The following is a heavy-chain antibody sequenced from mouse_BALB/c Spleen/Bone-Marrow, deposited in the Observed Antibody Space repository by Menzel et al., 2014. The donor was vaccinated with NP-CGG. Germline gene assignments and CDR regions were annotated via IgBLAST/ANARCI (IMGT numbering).Heavy chain of an antibody. CDR1: GFDFGRYW. J-gene: IGHJ2*01. CDR3: ARLGYYGYHDN. Sequence: EVKLMESGGGLVQPGGSLNLACVASGFDFGRYWMSWARQAPGKGLEWIGEINPGSSTINYSPSLKDKFNMSRENAKNTLYLQMRKVRSEDTALYYCARLGYYGYHDNWGQGTTLTVSS. CDR2: INPGSSTI. D-gene: IGHD1-2*01. V-gene: IGHV4-2*02.